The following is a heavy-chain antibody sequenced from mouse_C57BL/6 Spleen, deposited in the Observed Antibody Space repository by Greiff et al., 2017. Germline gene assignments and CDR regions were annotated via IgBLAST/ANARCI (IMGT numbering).Heavy chain of an antibody. J-gene: IGHJ4*01. Sequence: LQQPGAELVRPGSSVTLSCKASGYTFTSSWMDWVKQRPGQGLEWIGNIYPSDIQTHYNQKFKDKATLPVDKSSSTAYIQLSSLTSEDSAVYSCARSITTVVATGDYAMGYWGQGTSVTVSS. CDR1: GYTFTSSW. D-gene: IGHD1-1*01. CDR3: ARSITTVVATGDYAMGY. CDR2: IYPSDIQT. V-gene: IGHV1-61*01.